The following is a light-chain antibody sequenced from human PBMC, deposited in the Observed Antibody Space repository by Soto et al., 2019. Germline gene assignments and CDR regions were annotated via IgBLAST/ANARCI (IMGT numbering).Light chain of an antibody. Sequence: SYELTQPPSVSVAPGQTARITCGGNNIGSKSVHWYQQKPGQAPVLVVYDDSDRPSGIPERFSGSNSGNTATLTISRVEAGVEADYYCQVWDSSSDLVVFGGGTQLTVL. V-gene: IGLV3-21*02. J-gene: IGLJ2*01. CDR1: NIGSKS. CDR3: QVWDSSSDLVV. CDR2: DDS.